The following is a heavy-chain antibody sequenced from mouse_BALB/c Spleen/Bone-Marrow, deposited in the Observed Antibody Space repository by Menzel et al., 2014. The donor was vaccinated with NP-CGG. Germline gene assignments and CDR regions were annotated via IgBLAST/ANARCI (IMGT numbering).Heavy chain of an antibody. J-gene: IGHJ2*01. CDR2: INSNGGST. Sequence: VKLVESGGGLVQPGGSLKLSCAASGFTFSSYGMSWVRQXPDKRLELVASINSNGGSTYYPDSVKGRFTISRDNAKNTLSLQMSSLKSEDTAMYYCARGNYGDYVDYFDYWGQGTTLTVSS. D-gene: IGHD2-13*01. CDR3: ARGNYGDYVDYFDY. V-gene: IGHV5-6-3*01. CDR1: GFTFSSYG.